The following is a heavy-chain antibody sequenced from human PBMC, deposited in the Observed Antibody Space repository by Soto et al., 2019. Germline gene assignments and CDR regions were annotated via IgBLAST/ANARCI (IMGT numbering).Heavy chain of an antibody. CDR2: IYYSGST. CDR1: GGSISSGGYY. Sequence: QVQLQESGPGLVKPSQTLSLTCTVSGGSISSGGYYWSWIRQHPGKGLEWIGYIYYSGSTYYNPSLKSRVTISVDTSKNQFSLKLSSVTAADTAVYYCARGRRWIQLYYYYGMDVWGQGTTVTVSS. CDR3: ARGRRWIQLYYYYGMDV. D-gene: IGHD5-18*01. V-gene: IGHV4-31*03. J-gene: IGHJ6*02.